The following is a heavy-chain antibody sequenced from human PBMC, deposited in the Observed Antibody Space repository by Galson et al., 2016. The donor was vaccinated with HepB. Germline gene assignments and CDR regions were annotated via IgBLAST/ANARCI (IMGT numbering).Heavy chain of an antibody. D-gene: IGHD2-21*02. CDR2: ISGSHNA. CDR3: AKVDCGDCLTGFGP. V-gene: IGHV3-23*01. J-gene: IGHJ5*02. Sequence: SLRLSCAASGFTFGAFALTWVRQAPGKGLEWVSGISGSHNAYYADSVNGRFTVSRDNLRNTLYLQMNTLTVEATAVYYCAKVDCGDCLTGFGPWGQGTLVSVSS. CDR1: GFTFGAFA.